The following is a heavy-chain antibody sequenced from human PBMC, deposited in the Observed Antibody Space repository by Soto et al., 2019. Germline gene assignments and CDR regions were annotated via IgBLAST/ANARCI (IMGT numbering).Heavy chain of an antibody. CDR2: IWYAGSNK. CDR3: ARYLDSSSWSPNGDY. J-gene: IGHJ4*02. Sequence: QLQLVESGGGVVQPWRSLRLSCAASGFTFSSYGMHWVRQAPGKGLEWVEVIWYAGSNKYSADSGKGRFTISRENTKNTVYLQMNSQRAEDTSVYYCARYLDSSSWSPNGDYWGQGTLVTVSS. CDR1: GFTFSSYG. V-gene: IGHV3-33*01. D-gene: IGHD6-13*01.